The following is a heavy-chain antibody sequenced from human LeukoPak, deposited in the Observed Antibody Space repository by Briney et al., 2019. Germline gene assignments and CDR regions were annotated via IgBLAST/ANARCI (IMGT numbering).Heavy chain of an antibody. CDR3: VRDGDAYNFDC. V-gene: IGHV3-74*01. CDR1: GFTFSPYW. D-gene: IGHD5-24*01. CDR2: IKSDGSST. J-gene: IGHJ4*02. Sequence: GGSLRLSCAASGFTFSPYWMHWVRQAPGKGLVWVSRIKSDGSSTNYADSVKGRFTISRDNAKNTLYLQMNSLRAEDMAVYYCVRDGDAYNFDCWGQGTLVVVSS.